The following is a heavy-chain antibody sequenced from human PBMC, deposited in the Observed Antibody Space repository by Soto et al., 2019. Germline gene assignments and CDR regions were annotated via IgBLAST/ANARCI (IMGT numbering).Heavy chain of an antibody. D-gene: IGHD5-12*01. CDR1: GGSISSYY. J-gene: IGHJ4*02. Sequence: SEPLPLTCTVSGGSISSYYGSWIRQPPGKGLEWIGYIYYSGSTNYNPSLKSRVTISVDTSKNQFSLKLSSVTAADTAVYYCARHRGGYDQIFDYWGQGTLVTVSS. CDR2: IYYSGST. V-gene: IGHV4-59*08. CDR3: ARHRGGYDQIFDY.